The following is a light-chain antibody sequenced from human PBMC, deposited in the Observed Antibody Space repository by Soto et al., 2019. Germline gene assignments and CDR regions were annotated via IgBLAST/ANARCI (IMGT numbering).Light chain of an antibody. V-gene: IGLV2-14*01. CDR2: EVN. CDR1: NSDAGAYNY. Sequence: QSALTQPASVSGSPGQSITISCTGTNSDAGAYNYVSWYQEHPGKAPKLIIYEVNDRPSGVSPRFSASKSANTASLTISGLQPDDEADYYCCSYTTDNTWVFGGGTKLTVL. CDR3: CSYTTDNTWV. J-gene: IGLJ3*02.